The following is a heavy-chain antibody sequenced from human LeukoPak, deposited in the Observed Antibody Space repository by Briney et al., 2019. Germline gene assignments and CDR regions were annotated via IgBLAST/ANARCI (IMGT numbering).Heavy chain of an antibody. Sequence: GESLKISCKGSGYSFTSYWIGWMRQMPGKGLEWMGIIYPGDSDTRNSPSFQGQVTISADKSISTAYLQWSSLKASDTAMYYCARRAQYSSSWYADAFDIWGQGTMVTVSS. J-gene: IGHJ3*02. D-gene: IGHD6-13*01. V-gene: IGHV5-51*01. CDR3: ARRAQYSSSWYADAFDI. CDR2: IYPGDSDT. CDR1: GYSFTSYW.